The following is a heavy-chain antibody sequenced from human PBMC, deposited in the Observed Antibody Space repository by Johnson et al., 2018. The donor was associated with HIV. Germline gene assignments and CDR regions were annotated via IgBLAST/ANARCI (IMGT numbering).Heavy chain of an antibody. CDR1: GFTFSDYY. CDR2: ISYDGSNK. CDR3: QGGYGSSTSCRGDAFDI. D-gene: IGHD2-2*01. J-gene: IGHJ3*02. Sequence: QVQLVESGGGLVKPGGSLRLSCAASGFTFSDYYMSWIRQAPGKGLEWVAVISYDGSNKYYADSVKGRFTISRDNSKNTLYLQMNSLRAEDTAVYYCQGGYGSSTSCRGDAFDIWGQGTMVTVSS. V-gene: IGHV3-30-3*01.